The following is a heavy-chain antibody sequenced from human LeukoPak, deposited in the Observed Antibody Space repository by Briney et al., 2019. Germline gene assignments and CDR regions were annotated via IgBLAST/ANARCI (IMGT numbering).Heavy chain of an antibody. J-gene: IGHJ2*01. V-gene: IGHV1-2*02. Sequence: ASVKVSCKPSGYTFSGFYIHWVRQAPGQGLELMAWISPNSGGTDYAQRFQGRVTMTRDTSISTAYMELSSLRSDDTAVYYCAIQPWGSGNNWYFDLWGRGTLVTVSS. D-gene: IGHD7-27*01. CDR1: GYTFSGFY. CDR2: ISPNSGGT. CDR3: AIQPWGSGNNWYFDL.